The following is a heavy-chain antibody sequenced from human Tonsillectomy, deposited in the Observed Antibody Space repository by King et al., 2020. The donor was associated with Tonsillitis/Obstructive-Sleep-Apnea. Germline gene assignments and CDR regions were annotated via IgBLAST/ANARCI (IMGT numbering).Heavy chain of an antibody. CDR2: IRPYTGNA. J-gene: IGHJ4*02. CDR3: ARAGRGFDFWSGYY. V-gene: IGHV1-18*01. Sequence: QLVQSGAEVKKPGASVKVSCKASGYTFINYGISWVRQAPGQGLEWLGWIRPYTGNANYAQKLQGRVTMTTDTSTSTAYMELRSLRSDDTAVYFRARAGRGFDFWSGYYWGQGTLVTVSS. CDR1: GYTFINYG. D-gene: IGHD3-3*01.